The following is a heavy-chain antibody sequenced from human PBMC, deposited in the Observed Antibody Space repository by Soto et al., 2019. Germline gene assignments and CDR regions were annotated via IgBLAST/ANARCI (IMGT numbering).Heavy chain of an antibody. Sequence: QVQLVESGGGVVQPGRSLRLSCEASGFTFSNNGMHWVRQAPGKGLEWVAVIWYDGSEKYYADSVKGRFTISRDNSKNTLYLQMNSLRAEDTAAYYCARDWRDACDIWGQGTMVTVCS. CDR1: GFTFSNNG. V-gene: IGHV3-33*01. CDR2: IWYDGSEK. CDR3: ARDWRDACDI. J-gene: IGHJ3*02.